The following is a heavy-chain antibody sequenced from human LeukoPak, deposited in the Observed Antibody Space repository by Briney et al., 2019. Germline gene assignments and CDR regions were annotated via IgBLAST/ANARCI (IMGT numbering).Heavy chain of an antibody. D-gene: IGHD4-11*01. J-gene: IGHJ5*02. V-gene: IGHV1-2*02. CDR1: GYTFTGYY. Sequence: GASVKVSCKASGYTFTGYYMHWVRQAPGQGLEWMGWISAYNGNTNYAQKFQGRVTMTRDTSTSTVYMELSSLRSEDTAVYYCARMWSTATSGWNWFDPWGQGTLVTVSS. CDR2: ISAYNGNT. CDR3: ARMWSTATSGWNWFDP.